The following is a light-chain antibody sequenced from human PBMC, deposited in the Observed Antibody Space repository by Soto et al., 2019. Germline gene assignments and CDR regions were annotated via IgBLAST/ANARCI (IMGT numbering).Light chain of an antibody. CDR3: QQYGSSPTT. J-gene: IGKJ5*01. V-gene: IGKV3-20*01. CDR1: QSVSTHY. CDR2: GAS. Sequence: EIVFTQSPGTLSLSPGERATLSCRAIQSVSTHYLAWCQQKPGQAPRLLISGASSRATGILDRFSASGSGTDFTLTISRLEPEDFAVYYCQQYGSSPTTFGQGTRLEIK.